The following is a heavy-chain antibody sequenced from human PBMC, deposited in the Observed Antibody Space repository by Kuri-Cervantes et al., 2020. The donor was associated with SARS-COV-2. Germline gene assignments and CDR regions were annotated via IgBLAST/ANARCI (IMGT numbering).Heavy chain of an antibody. CDR1: GFTFSSYS. J-gene: IGHJ6*03. D-gene: IGHD3-10*01. V-gene: IGHV3-7*01. CDR3: ARSIWFGEGYYYMDV. CDR2: IKQDGSEK. Sequence: GEFLKISCAASGFTFSSYSMNWVRQAPGKGLEWVANIKQDGSEKYYVDSVKGRFTISRDNAKNSLYLQMNSLRAEDTAVYYCARSIWFGEGYYYMDVWGKGTTVTVSS.